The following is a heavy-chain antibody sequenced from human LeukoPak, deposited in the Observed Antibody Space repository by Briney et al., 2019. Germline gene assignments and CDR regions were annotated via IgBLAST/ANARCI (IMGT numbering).Heavy chain of an antibody. V-gene: IGHV3-9*01. CDR3: AKDMGPTEYAFDI. Sequence: SLRLSCAASGFTFDDYAMHWVRQAPGKGLEWVSGISWNSGSIGYADSVKGRFTISRDNAKNSLYLQMNSLRAEDTALYYCAKDMGPTEYAFDIWGQGTMVTVSS. D-gene: IGHD1-26*01. CDR1: GFTFDDYA. CDR2: ISWNSGSI. J-gene: IGHJ3*02.